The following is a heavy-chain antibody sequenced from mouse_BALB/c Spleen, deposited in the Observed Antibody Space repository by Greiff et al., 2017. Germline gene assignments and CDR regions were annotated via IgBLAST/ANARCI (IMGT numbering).Heavy chain of an antibody. CDR3: AREEYYGYDY. CDR2: IYPGDGDT. J-gene: IGHJ2*01. Sequence: QVQLQQSGAELVRPGASVKISCKASGYAFSSSWMNWVKQRPGQGLEWIGRIYPGDGDTNYNGKFKGKATLTADKSSSTAYMQLSSLTSVDSAVYFCAREEYYGYDYWGQGTTLTVSS. D-gene: IGHD1-2*01. V-gene: IGHV1-82*01. CDR1: GYAFSSSW.